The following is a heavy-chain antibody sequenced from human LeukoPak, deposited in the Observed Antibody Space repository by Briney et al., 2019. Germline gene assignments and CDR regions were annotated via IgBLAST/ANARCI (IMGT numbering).Heavy chain of an antibody. CDR3: ARDPSHYSV. D-gene: IGHD5/OR15-5a*01. V-gene: IGHV7-4-1*02. CDR1: GYTFTNYA. Sequence: ASVKASCKASGYTFTNYAINWVRQAPGQGLEWMGWINTNTGNPTYAQGFTGQIVFSLDTSVSTAYLQINSLQAEDTAVYYCARDPSHYSVWGQGTLVTVSS. CDR2: INTNTGNP. J-gene: IGHJ4*02.